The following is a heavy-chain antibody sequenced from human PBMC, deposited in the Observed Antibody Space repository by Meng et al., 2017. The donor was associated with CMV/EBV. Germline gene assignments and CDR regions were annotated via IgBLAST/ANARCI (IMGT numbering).Heavy chain of an antibody. CDR1: GFTFSSYE. CDR3: AINAYVVVPAATDYFGY. J-gene: IGHJ4*02. D-gene: IGHD2-2*01. V-gene: IGHV3-48*03. CDR2: ISSSGSTI. Sequence: GESLKISCAASGFTFSSYEMNWVRQAPGKGLEWVSYISSSGSTIYYADSVKGRFTISRDNAKNSLYLQMNSLRAEDTAVYYCAINAYVVVPAATDYFGYWGQGTLVTVSS.